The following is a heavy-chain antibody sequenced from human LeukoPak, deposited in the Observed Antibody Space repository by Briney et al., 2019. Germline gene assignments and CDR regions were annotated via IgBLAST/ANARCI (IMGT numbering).Heavy chain of an antibody. J-gene: IGHJ5*02. D-gene: IGHD5-18*01. Sequence: GRSLRLSCAASGFTFDDYAMHWVRQAPGKGLEWVSGISWNSGSIGYADSVKGRFTISRDNAKNSLYLQMNSLRAEDTAVYYCARDAWGRGYSYVNWFDPWGQGTLVTVSS. V-gene: IGHV3-9*01. CDR3: ARDAWGRGYSYVNWFDP. CDR1: GFTFDDYA. CDR2: ISWNSGSI.